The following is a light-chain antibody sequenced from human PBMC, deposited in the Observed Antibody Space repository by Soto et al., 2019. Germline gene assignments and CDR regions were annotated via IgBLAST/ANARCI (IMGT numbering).Light chain of an antibody. Sequence: QSVLTQPASVSGSPGQSITISCTGTSSVVGGYNYVSWYQQHPGKVPKLMIYDVSNRPSGVSNRFSGSKSGNTASLTISGLQAEDEADYYCSSYTSSSTLVFGTGTKVTVL. CDR2: DVS. V-gene: IGLV2-14*01. J-gene: IGLJ1*01. CDR1: SSVVGGYNY. CDR3: SSYTSSSTLV.